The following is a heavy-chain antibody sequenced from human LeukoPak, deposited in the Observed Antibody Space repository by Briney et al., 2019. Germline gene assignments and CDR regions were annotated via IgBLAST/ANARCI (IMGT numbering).Heavy chain of an antibody. J-gene: IGHJ4*02. Sequence: SETLSLTCAVYGGSFGGYYWSWIRQPPGKGLEWIGEINHSGSTNYNPSLKSRVTISVDTSKNQFSLKLSSVTAADTAVYYCARGRQLVRGSRGFDYWGQGTLVTVSS. V-gene: IGHV4-34*01. CDR1: GGSFGGYY. CDR3: ARGRQLVRGSRGFDY. D-gene: IGHD6-13*01. CDR2: INHSGST.